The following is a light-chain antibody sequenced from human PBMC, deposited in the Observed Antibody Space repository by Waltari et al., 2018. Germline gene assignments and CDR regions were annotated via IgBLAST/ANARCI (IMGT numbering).Light chain of an antibody. Sequence: DIQMTQSPSTLSASVGDRVTITCRASQSISSWLAWYQQKPGKAPKLLIYKASTLESGVPSRFSGSGSGTDFTLTISSLQPDDFATYYCQQYNTYSTFGHGTKVEIE. J-gene: IGKJ1*01. CDR1: QSISSW. CDR2: KAS. V-gene: IGKV1-5*03. CDR3: QQYNTYST.